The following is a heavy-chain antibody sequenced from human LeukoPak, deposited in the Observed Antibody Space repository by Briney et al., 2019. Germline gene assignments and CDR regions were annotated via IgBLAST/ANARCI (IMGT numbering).Heavy chain of an antibody. J-gene: IGHJ4*02. CDR2: INIDGTSA. CDR3: VRGSSGWYGIDY. V-gene: IGHV3-74*01. Sequence: PGGSLRLSCAASGFTFSNYWMHWVRHVPGKGLVCVSRINIDGTSASYADSVKGRFTISRDNAKNALYLQMNSLRAEDTAVYYCVRGSSGWYGIDYWGQGALVNVSS. CDR1: GFTFSNYW. D-gene: IGHD6-19*01.